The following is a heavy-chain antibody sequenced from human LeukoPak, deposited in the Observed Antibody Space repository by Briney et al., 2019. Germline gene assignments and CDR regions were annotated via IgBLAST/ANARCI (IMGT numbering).Heavy chain of an antibody. CDR1: GYTFTSAY. CDR3: AGSSHQRNWFDP. Sequence: ASVKVSCKASGYTFTSAYMNWVPQAPGQGLEWMGIVHSSGGVIKYAQEFQDRLTVTRDTSTSTIYMELSSLRSEDTAVYYCAGSSHQRNWFDPWGQGTLVIVSS. V-gene: IGHV1-46*01. J-gene: IGHJ5*02. D-gene: IGHD1-26*01. CDR2: VHSSGGVI.